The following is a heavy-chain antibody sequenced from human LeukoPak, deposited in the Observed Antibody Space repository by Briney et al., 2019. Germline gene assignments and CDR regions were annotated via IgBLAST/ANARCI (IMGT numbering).Heavy chain of an antibody. CDR3: TSPERFCSGGSCYSGPNLPFDY. Sequence: GESLKISCKGSGYMFTSYWIAWVRQMPGKGLEYMGIIYPGDYDTRYSPSFQGQVTISVDKSISTAYLQWSSLKASDTAMYYCTSPERFCSGGSCYSGPNLPFDYWGQGTPVTVSS. CDR1: GYMFTSYW. D-gene: IGHD2-15*01. J-gene: IGHJ4*02. CDR2: IYPGDYDT. V-gene: IGHV5-51*01.